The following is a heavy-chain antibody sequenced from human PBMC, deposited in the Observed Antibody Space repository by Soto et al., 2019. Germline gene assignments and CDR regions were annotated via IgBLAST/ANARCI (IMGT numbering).Heavy chain of an antibody. Sequence: GESLKISCKGSGYSFTSYWIGWVRQMPGKGLEWMGIIYPGDSDTRYSPSFQGQVTISADKSISTAYLQWSSLKASDTAMYYCARPERVGAHEYYFEYWGQGTLVTVSS. CDR3: ARPERVGAHEYYFEY. D-gene: IGHD1-26*01. J-gene: IGHJ4*02. V-gene: IGHV5-51*01. CDR1: GYSFTSYW. CDR2: IYPGDSDT.